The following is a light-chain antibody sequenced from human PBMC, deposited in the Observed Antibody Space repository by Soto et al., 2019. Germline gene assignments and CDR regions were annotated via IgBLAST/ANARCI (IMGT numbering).Light chain of an antibody. J-gene: IGLJ3*02. Sequence: QPVLTQPPSATGTPGQTVTVSCSGRGSGIGGNTVSWYQQLPGTAPRLLIHSNDRRPSGVPDRFSGSKSGASASLAISGLQSEDEADYYCATWDDSLDGPVFGGGTKLTVL. CDR1: GSGIGGNT. CDR2: SND. V-gene: IGLV1-44*01. CDR3: ATWDDSLDGPV.